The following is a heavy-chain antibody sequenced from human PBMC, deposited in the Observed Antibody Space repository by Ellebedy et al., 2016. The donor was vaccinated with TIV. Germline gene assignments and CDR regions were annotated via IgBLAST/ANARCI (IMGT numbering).Heavy chain of an antibody. J-gene: IGHJ4*02. Sequence: PGGSLRLSCAVSGFTFSTSWMSRVRQAPGQGLEWVANMNGVGNGRYYVDSVEGRFTISRDNTRNSLYLQMNSLRADDTAVYYCTKNGSGTMNVWGQGTLVTVSS. CDR2: MNGVGNGR. V-gene: IGHV3-7*01. CDR1: GFTFSTSW. D-gene: IGHD1-1*01. CDR3: TKNGSGTMNV.